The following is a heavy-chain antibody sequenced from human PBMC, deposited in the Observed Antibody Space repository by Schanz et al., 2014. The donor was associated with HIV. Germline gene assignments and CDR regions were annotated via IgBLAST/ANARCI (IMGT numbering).Heavy chain of an antibody. J-gene: IGHJ3*02. Sequence: QVQLVESGGALVQPGRFLRLSCAASGFTFTTYGMQWVRQAPGKGLEWVAMISYDGSDKYYADSVKGRFTISRDNSKSTLYLQMSSLRPEDTAVYYCVLPTWDYDDYTASFDIWGHGTMVTVSS. CDR1: GFTFTTYG. CDR3: VLPTWDYDDYTASFDI. D-gene: IGHD4-17*01. CDR2: ISYDGSDK. V-gene: IGHV3-30*03.